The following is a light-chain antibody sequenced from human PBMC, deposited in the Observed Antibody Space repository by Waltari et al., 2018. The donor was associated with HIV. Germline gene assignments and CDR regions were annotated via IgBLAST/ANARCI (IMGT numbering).Light chain of an antibody. CDR1: SPNLGAGYD. J-gene: IGLJ3*02. CDR3: QSYDSSLSGWV. CDR2: GNT. Sequence: QSVLTQPPSVSGAPGQRVTIPCSGSSPNLGAGYDIHWYQQLPGTAPRLLIYGNTNRPSGVRDRFSGAKAGTSASLAITGLEAGDEADYYCQSYDSSLSGWVFGGGTKLTVV. V-gene: IGLV1-40*01.